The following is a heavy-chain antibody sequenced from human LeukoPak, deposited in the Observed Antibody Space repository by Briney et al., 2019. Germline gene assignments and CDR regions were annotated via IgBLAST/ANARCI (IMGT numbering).Heavy chain of an antibody. CDR2: ISAYNGNT. Sequence: ASVKVSCKVSGYTLTELSMHWVRQAPGKGLEWMGWISAYNGNTNYAQKLQGRVTMTTDTSTSTAYMELRSLRSDDTAVYYCARSRRKDCSGGSCYLDYWGQGTLVTVSS. J-gene: IGHJ4*02. V-gene: IGHV1-18*01. CDR1: GYTLTELS. D-gene: IGHD2-15*01. CDR3: ARSRRKDCSGGSCYLDY.